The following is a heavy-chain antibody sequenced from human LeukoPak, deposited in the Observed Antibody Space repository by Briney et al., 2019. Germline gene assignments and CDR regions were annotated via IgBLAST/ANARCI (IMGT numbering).Heavy chain of an antibody. J-gene: IGHJ2*01. CDR2: IGPGGNS. V-gene: IGHV3-23*01. D-gene: IGHD2-8*01. CDR3: TKGTLMSYWYFDL. Sequence: PGGSLRLSCSGSGFAFSSYALSWVRQAPGKVLEWVSAIGPGGNSFYADSVKDRLTISRDNSRGTVFLQMNYLRVEDTAVYYCTKGTLMSYWYFDLWGRGTPVTVSS. CDR1: GFAFSSYA.